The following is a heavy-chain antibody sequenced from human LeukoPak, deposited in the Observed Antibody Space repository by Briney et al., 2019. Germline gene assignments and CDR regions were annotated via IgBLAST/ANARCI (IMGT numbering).Heavy chain of an antibody. CDR3: ARVVPSSSINH. Sequence: PVASVKVSCKASGYTFTSYAIHWVRQAPGQRLEWMGWINAGNGNTRYSQNFQGRVTITRDTSASTAYMELSSLRSDDTAVYYCARVVPSSSINHWGQGTLVTVSS. CDR2: INAGNGNT. CDR1: GYTFTSYA. D-gene: IGHD6-19*01. J-gene: IGHJ5*02. V-gene: IGHV1-3*01.